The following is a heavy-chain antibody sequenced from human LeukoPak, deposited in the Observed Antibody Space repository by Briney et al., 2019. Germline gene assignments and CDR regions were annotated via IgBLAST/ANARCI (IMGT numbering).Heavy chain of an antibody. CDR1: GYTFTGYY. Sequence: GASVKVSCKASGYTFTGYYMHWVRQAPGQGLEWMGWINPNSGGTNYAQKFQGRVTMTRDTSISTAYMELSRLRSDDTAVYYCARELPERSPYYYDSSGYYYFDYWGQGTLVTVSS. D-gene: IGHD3-22*01. CDR3: ARELPERSPYYYDSSGYYYFDY. V-gene: IGHV1-2*02. CDR2: INPNSGGT. J-gene: IGHJ4*02.